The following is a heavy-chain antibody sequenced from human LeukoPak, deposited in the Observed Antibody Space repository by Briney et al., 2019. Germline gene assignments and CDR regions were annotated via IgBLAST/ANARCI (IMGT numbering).Heavy chain of an antibody. CDR3: ARHSSGWSDFDY. Sequence: SEPLSLPCTVSGGSISSKYWSWIRQPPGKGLEWIGYIHYSGSTNYNPSLKSRVTISVDTSKNQFSLKVISVTAADTAVYYCARHSSGWSDFDYWGQGTLVTVSS. CDR1: GGSISSKY. V-gene: IGHV4-59*08. J-gene: IGHJ4*02. CDR2: IHYSGST. D-gene: IGHD6-19*01.